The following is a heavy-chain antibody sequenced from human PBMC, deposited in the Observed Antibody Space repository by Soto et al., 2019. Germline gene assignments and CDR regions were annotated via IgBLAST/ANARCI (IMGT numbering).Heavy chain of an antibody. CDR3: ARVMEQWPHYYFDY. CDR1: GGSISSGDYY. CDR2: IYYSGST. Sequence: PSETLSLTCTVSGGSISSGDYYLSWIRQPPGKGLEWIGYIYYSGSTYYNPSLKSRVTISVDTSKNQFSLKLSSVTAADTAVYYCARVMEQWPHYYFDYWGQGTLVTVSS. J-gene: IGHJ4*02. D-gene: IGHD6-19*01. V-gene: IGHV4-30-4*01.